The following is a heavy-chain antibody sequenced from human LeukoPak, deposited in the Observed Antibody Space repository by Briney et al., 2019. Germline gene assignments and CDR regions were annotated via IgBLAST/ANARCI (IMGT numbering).Heavy chain of an antibody. V-gene: IGHV3-13*01. CDR1: GFTFSSYD. Sequence: GGSLRLSCAASGFTFSSYDMHWVRQATGKGLEWVSAIGTAGDTYYPGSVKGRFTISRENAKNSLYLQMNSLRAGDTAVYYCARGGALGYCSSTSCYMDMDFDYWGQGTLVTVST. CDR3: ARGGALGYCSSTSCYMDMDFDY. J-gene: IGHJ4*02. D-gene: IGHD2-2*02. CDR2: IGTAGDT.